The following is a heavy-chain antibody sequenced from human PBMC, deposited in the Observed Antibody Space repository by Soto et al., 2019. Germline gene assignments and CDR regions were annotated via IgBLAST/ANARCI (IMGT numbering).Heavy chain of an antibody. V-gene: IGHV3-30*18. J-gene: IGHJ2*01. CDR1: GFTFNTYA. CDR3: AKRGILGAQGMAYFDL. D-gene: IGHD1-26*01. Sequence: QVQLMESGGGVVQPGRSLRLSCAASGFTFNTYAMHWVRQAPGKGLEWVAVITPDGTEQYYADSVKGRFTISRDKSKNTLYLQMTSLGLEDMSIYHCAKRGILGAQGMAYFDLWGRGTLVTVSS. CDR2: ITPDGTEQ.